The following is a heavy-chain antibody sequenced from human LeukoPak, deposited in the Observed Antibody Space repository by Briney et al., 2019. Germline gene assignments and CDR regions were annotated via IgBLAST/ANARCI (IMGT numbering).Heavy chain of an antibody. D-gene: IGHD3-10*01. CDR2: IYYSGST. V-gene: IGHV4-39*01. J-gene: IGHJ3*02. CDR3: ASNTGAAFDI. CDR1: GGSISSSSYY. Sequence: SETLSLTCTVSGGSISSSSYYWGWIRQPPGKGLEWIGSIYYSGSTYYNPSLKSRVTISVDTSKNQFSLKLSSVTAADTAVYHCASNTGAAFDIWGQGTMVTVSS.